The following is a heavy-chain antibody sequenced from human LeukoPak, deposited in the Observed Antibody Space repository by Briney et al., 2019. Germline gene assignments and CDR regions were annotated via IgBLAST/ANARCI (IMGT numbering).Heavy chain of an antibody. D-gene: IGHD6-19*01. J-gene: IGHJ4*02. Sequence: GGSLRLSCAASGFTVSSNYMSWVRQPPGKGLEWVSVIYSGGGTYYADSVKGRFTISRDNSKNTLYLQMNSLRAEDTAVYYCGRWLVRGYYFDYWGQGTLVTVSS. CDR1: GFTVSSNY. CDR2: IYSGGGT. CDR3: GRWLVRGYYFDY. V-gene: IGHV3-53*03.